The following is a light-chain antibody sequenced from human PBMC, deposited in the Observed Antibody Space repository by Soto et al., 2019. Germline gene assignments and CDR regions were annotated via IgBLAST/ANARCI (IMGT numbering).Light chain of an antibody. Sequence: QSALTQPASVSGSPGQSITISCTGTSSDVGGYNYVSWYQQHPGTAPKLMIYDVSNRPSGGSTRFSGSKSGNTASLTISGLQAEDEADDACNSYTSSVVFGGGTKVTVL. J-gene: IGLJ2*01. CDR2: DVS. CDR3: NSYTSSVV. CDR1: SSDVGGYNY. V-gene: IGLV2-14*01.